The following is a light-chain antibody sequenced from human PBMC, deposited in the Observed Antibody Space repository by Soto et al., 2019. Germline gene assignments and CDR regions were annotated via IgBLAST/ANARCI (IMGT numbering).Light chain of an antibody. CDR2: GAS. CDR3: QQYGSSPMT. V-gene: IGKV3-20*01. CDR1: QSVSSSY. J-gene: IGKJ1*01. Sequence: IVLTQSPGTLSLSPGERATLSCRASQSVSSSYLAWYQQKPGQAPRLLIYGASSRSTGIPDRFSGSGSGTDFTLTISRLEPEDFAVYYCQQYGSSPMTVGQGTKVDIK.